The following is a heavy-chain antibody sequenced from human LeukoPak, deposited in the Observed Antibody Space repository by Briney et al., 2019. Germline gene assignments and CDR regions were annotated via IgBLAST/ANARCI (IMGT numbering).Heavy chain of an antibody. CDR1: GFTFSDCD. J-gene: IGHJ4*02. CDR3: TRAFPPLRTAAAGDV. D-gene: IGHD6-13*01. V-gene: IGHV3-21*01. CDR2: ISGRSSHI. Sequence: GGSLRLACTGSGFTFSDCDMNWVRQAPGKGLEWISSISGRSSHIYYADSIKGRFTISRGNAKNSLYLQMNSLRDEDTAVYYCTRAFPPLRTAAAGDVWGQGTLVTVSS.